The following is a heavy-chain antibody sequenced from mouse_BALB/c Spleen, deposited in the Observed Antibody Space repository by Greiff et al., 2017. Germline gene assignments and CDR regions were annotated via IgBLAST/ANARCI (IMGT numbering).Heavy chain of an antibody. CDR3: ARGGDITTVVGSGFDY. J-gene: IGHJ2*01. Sequence: QVQLQQPGAELVMPGASVKMSCKASGYTFTDYWMHWVKQRPGQGLEWIGAIDTSDSYTSYNQKFKGKATLTVDESSSTAYMQLSSLTSEDSAVYYCARGGDITTVVGSGFDYGGQGTTLTVSS. CDR2: IDTSDSYT. V-gene: IGHV1-69*01. CDR1: GYTFTDYW. D-gene: IGHD1-1*01.